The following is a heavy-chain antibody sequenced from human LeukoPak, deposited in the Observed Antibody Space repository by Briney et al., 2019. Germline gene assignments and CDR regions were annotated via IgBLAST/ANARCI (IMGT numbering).Heavy chain of an antibody. J-gene: IGHJ5*02. D-gene: IGHD2-2*01. Sequence: SETLSLTCTVSGGSISSYYWGWIRQPAGKGLEWIGRIYTSGSTNYNPSLKSRVTMSVDTPKNQFSLKLSSVTAADTAVYYCARAVVPAADNWFDPWGQGTLVTVSS. V-gene: IGHV4-4*07. CDR2: IYTSGST. CDR3: ARAVVPAADNWFDP. CDR1: GGSISSYY.